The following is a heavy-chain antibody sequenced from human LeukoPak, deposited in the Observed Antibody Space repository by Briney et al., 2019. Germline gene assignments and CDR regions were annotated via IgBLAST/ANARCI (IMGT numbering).Heavy chain of an antibody. D-gene: IGHD3-10*01. V-gene: IGHV4-34*01. Sequence: SETLSLTCAVYGGSFSGYYWSWIRQPPGKGLEWIGEINHSGSTNYNPSLKSRVTISVDTSKNQFSLKLSSVTAADTAVYYCASSATYGSGSYSLDYWGQGTLVTVSS. CDR3: ASSATYGSGSYSLDY. J-gene: IGHJ4*02. CDR2: INHSGST. CDR1: GGSFSGYY.